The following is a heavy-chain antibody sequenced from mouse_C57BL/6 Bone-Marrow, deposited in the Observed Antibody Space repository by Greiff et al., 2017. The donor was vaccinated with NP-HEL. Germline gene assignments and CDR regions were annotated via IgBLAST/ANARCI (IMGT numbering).Heavy chain of an antibody. CDR3: TSPHYYGSSYDWYFDV. V-gene: IGHV6-3*01. CDR1: GFTFSNYW. Sequence: EVKLQESGGGLVQPGGSMKLSCVASGFTFSNYWMNWVRQSPEKGLEWVAQIRLKSDNYATHYAESVKGRFTISRDDSKSSVYLQMNNLRAEDTGIYYCTSPHYYGSSYDWYFDVWGTGTTVTVSS. J-gene: IGHJ1*03. CDR2: IRLKSDNYAT. D-gene: IGHD1-1*01.